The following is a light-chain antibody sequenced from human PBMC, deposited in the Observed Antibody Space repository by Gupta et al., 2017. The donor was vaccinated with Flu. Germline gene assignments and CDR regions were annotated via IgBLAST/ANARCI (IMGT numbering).Light chain of an antibody. J-gene: IGKJ2*01. Sequence: DIQMTQSPSSLSASVGDRVTITCRASQSIANYLHWYQQKPRTAPNLLIYAASTFQSGVPSRFTRSGSGTDFTLTIIRLHLEHIATYYFHESSNTRYTLAEGTKMGI. V-gene: IGKV1-39*01. CDR2: AAS. CDR1: QSIANY. CDR3: HESSNTRYT.